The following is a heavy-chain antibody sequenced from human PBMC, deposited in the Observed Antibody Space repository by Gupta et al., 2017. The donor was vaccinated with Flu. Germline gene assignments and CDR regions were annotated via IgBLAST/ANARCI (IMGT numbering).Heavy chain of an antibody. CDR3: ARDRGDSNPSDY. CDR1: SYG. J-gene: IGHJ4*02. D-gene: IGHD2-2*01. Sequence: SYGNSWVRPARGQGLEWMGWISAYDGHTNYAQKLQGRVTMTTDTSTTTAYMELRSLTSDDTAVYYCARDRGDSNPSDYWGQGTLVTVSS. V-gene: IGHV1-18*01. CDR2: ISAYDGHT.